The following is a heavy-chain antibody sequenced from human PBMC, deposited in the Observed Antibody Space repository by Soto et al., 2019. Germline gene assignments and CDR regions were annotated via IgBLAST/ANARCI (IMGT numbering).Heavy chain of an antibody. D-gene: IGHD3-10*01. CDR3: VVRGSSFDI. CDR1: GFSLSGDA. V-gene: IGHV3-64D*08. J-gene: IGHJ3*02. CDR2: LSSNGRTT. Sequence: DVQLVESGGGLVQPGGSLRLSCSASGFSLSGDAVHWVRQAPGKGLKYLSGLSSNGRTTYYTDSVKGRFTISRDNSKNTLYLQMRSLRSEDTAVYYCVVRGSSFDIWGQGTMVTVSS.